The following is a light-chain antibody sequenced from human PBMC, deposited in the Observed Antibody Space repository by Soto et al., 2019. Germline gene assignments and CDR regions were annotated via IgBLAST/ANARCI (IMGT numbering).Light chain of an antibody. Sequence: QSALTQPPSASGSPGQAVTLSFTGSTSDIGGYEWVSWYQQHPGKAPKLIIYGVSKRPSGVPARFSGSKSGNTASLTVSGLQAEDEADYDCTSYAGSSIYVFGNGTKVTVL. CDR1: TSDIGGYEW. CDR2: GVS. CDR3: TSYAGSSIYV. V-gene: IGLV2-8*01. J-gene: IGLJ1*01.